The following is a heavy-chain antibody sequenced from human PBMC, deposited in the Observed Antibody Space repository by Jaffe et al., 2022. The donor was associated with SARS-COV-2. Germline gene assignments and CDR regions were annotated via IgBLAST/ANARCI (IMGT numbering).Heavy chain of an antibody. V-gene: IGHV1-3*04. D-gene: IGHD1-26*01. CDR3: ARYRLGATGSLDY. Sequence: QVQLVQSGAEVKKPGASVKVSCKTSGYTFTSFAVHWVRQAPGQRLEWMGWINTGNANTKYSQKFQGRVTITRDTSANTAHMELSSLRSEDTAFYYCARYRLGATGSLDYWGQGTLVTVSS. J-gene: IGHJ4*02. CDR1: GYTFTSFA. CDR2: INTGNANT.